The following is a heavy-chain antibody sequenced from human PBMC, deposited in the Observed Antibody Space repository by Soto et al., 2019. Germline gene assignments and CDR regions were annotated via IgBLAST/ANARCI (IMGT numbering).Heavy chain of an antibody. D-gene: IGHD3-3*01. V-gene: IGHV3-74*01. CDR1: GLTFSQYW. CDR2: ISDDGTIT. Sequence: LRLSCAASGLTFSQYWMHWVRQAPGQGLVWVSRISDDGTITDYADSVKGRFTVSRDNARNTHSLQMNSQRSEDTAVYFCATAVDYDFWSGTTHYGMDVWGQGTTVTVSS. J-gene: IGHJ6*02. CDR3: ATAVDYDFWSGTTHYGMDV.